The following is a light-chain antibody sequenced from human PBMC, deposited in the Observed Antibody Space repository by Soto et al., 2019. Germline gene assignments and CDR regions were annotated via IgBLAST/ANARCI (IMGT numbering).Light chain of an antibody. CDR1: QSIRSY. J-gene: IGKJ2*01. V-gene: IGKV1-39*01. Sequence: DLQMNQTPSSLSASVGDRVTITCRASQSIRSYLNWYHQKPGKTPQLLIYGASNLQSGAPSRFTSTGSGTHFTLTISSLQPEDFATYCYQQSYTTPYTFGQGTKREFK. CDR3: QQSYTTPYT. CDR2: GAS.